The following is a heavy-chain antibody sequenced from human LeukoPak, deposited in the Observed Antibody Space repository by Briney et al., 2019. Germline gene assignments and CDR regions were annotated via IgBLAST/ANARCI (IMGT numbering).Heavy chain of an antibody. J-gene: IGHJ4*02. CDR3: AKDYVWGSYRYVFDY. V-gene: IGHV3-30*18. D-gene: IGHD3-16*02. Sequence: GRSLRLSCAASGFTFSSYGMHWVRQAPGKGLEWVAVISYDGSNKYYADSVKGRFTISRDNSKNTLYLQMNSLRAEDTAVYYYAKDYVWGSYRYVFDYWGQGTLVTVSS. CDR1: GFTFSSYG. CDR2: ISYDGSNK.